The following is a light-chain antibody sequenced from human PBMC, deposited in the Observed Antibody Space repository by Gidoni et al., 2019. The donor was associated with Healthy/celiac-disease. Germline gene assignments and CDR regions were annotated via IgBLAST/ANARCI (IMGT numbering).Light chain of an antibody. CDR3: QQYNNWPPWT. V-gene: IGKV3-15*01. Sequence: EIVMTQSPATLSVSPGERATLSCRASQSVSSNLAWYQQKPGQAPRLLIYGASTRATGIPGRVSGRGSGTEFTLTISSLQSEDFAVYYCQQYNNWPPWTFGQGTKVEIK. CDR2: GAS. CDR1: QSVSSN. J-gene: IGKJ1*01.